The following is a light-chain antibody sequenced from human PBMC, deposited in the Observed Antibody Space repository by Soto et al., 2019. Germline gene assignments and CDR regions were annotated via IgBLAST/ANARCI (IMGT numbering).Light chain of an antibody. CDR3: QRCNNLPVT. CDR1: QGIGDT. V-gene: IGKV3-15*01. J-gene: IGKJ4*01. CDR2: DTS. Sequence: SPPNLSEYPGEGVTLSCRASQGIGDTLAWYQHKPGQTPRLLIYDTSARATGVPARFSGSRSGPEFTLTINSLQSGDFAISYWQRCNNLPVTFGGGTKVDI.